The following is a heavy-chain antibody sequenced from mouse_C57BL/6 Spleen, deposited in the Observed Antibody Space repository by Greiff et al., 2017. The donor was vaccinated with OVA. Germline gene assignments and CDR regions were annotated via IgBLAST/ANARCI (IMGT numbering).Heavy chain of an antibody. D-gene: IGHD2-4*01. Sequence: QVQLQQPGAELVKPGASVKLSCKASGYTFTSYWMHWVKQRPGQGLEWIGMIHPNSGSTNYNEKFKSKATLTVDKSSSPAYMQLSSLTSEDSAVYSCSSAVSYDSVGFDYWGQGTTLTVSS. CDR3: SSAVSYDSVGFDY. V-gene: IGHV1-64*01. CDR1: GYTFTSYW. J-gene: IGHJ2*01. CDR2: IHPNSGST.